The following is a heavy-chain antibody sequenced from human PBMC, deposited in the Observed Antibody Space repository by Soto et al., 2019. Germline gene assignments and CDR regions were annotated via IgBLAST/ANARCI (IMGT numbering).Heavy chain of an antibody. Sequence: QVQLVESGGGVVQPGRSLRLSCAASGFSFSSYAMHWVRQAPGKGLEWVAVISYDGSNKYYADSVKGRFTISRDNSKNTLYLQMNSLRAEDTAVYYCARDLLALVQQLPDYWGQGTLVTVSS. V-gene: IGHV3-30-3*01. J-gene: IGHJ4*02. CDR3: ARDLLALVQQLPDY. D-gene: IGHD6-13*01. CDR2: ISYDGSNK. CDR1: GFSFSSYA.